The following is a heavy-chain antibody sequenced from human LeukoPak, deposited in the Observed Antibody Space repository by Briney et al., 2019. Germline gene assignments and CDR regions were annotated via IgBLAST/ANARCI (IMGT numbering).Heavy chain of an antibody. V-gene: IGHV3-23*01. CDR1: GFTFSSYA. Sequence: GGSLRLSCAAAGFTFSSYAMSWVRQAPGKGLECVSTISASGGSTYYADSVKGRFTISRDNSKNTLYLQMNSLRAEDTAVYYCAKARWDYRNYLGGFDPWGQGTLVTVSS. CDR3: AKARWDYRNYLGGFDP. J-gene: IGHJ5*02. CDR2: ISASGGST. D-gene: IGHD4-11*01.